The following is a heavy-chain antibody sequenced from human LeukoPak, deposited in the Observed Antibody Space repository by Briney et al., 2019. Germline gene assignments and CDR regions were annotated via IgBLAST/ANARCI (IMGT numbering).Heavy chain of an antibody. CDR1: GGSISSYY. Sequence: PSETLSLTCTVSGGSISSYYWSWIRQPPGKGLEWIGYIYYSGSTIYNPSLKSRVTISVDTSKNQFSLKLSSVTAADTAVYYCARDFTVAGTGAFDIWGQGTMVTVSS. J-gene: IGHJ3*02. CDR2: IYYSGST. CDR3: ARDFTVAGTGAFDI. D-gene: IGHD6-19*01. V-gene: IGHV4-59*01.